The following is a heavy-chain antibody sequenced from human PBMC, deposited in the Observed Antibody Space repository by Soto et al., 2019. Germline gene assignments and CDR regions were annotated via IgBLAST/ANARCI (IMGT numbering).Heavy chain of an antibody. Sequence: GASGKVCGEASAYSFTGHYIQGVRQAPEQGPEWMGEIGPESGATRYAQKFQGRVTMTMDTSITTVYMELNNLRPDDTAIYYCGRGRSGQIVVFYWGQGTPVTVSS. CDR3: GRGRSGQIVVFY. CDR2: IGPESGAT. CDR1: AYSFTGHY. D-gene: IGHD1-26*01. J-gene: IGHJ4*02. V-gene: IGHV1-2*02.